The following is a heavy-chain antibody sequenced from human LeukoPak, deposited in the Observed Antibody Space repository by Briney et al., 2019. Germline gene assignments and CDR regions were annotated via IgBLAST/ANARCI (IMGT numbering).Heavy chain of an antibody. CDR2: INSDGSTT. J-gene: IGHJ4*02. D-gene: IGHD6-19*01. Sequence: QAGGSLRLSCAASGFTFDDYAMHWVRQAPEKGLVWVSRINSDGSTTHYADSVKGRFTISRDNARNTLYLQMNSLRADDTAVYYCARGSGWANYNEDNFSDYWGQGTLVTVSS. V-gene: IGHV3-74*01. CDR3: ARGSGWANYNEDNFSDY. CDR1: GFTFDDYA.